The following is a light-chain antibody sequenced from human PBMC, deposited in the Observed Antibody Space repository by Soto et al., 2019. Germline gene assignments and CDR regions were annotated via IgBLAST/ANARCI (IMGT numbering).Light chain of an antibody. CDR3: QQYNDWPRT. CDR2: GAS. V-gene: IGKV3-15*01. CDR1: QSVISSY. Sequence: EIVLTQSPGTLSLSPGERATLSCRASQSVISSYLAWYQQKPGQAPRLLIYGASTRATVIPARFSGSGSGTEFTLTISSLQSEDFAVYYCQQYNDWPRTFGQGTKVDIK. J-gene: IGKJ1*01.